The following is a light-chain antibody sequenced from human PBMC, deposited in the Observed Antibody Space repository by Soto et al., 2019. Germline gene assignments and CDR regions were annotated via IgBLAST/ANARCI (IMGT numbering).Light chain of an antibody. CDR2: GAS. J-gene: IGKJ4*01. Sequence: IVMTHAPATLSVSPGEIATLSFGASHSVSSNLAWYRQKPCQAPRLLISGASTRATGIPARFSGSGSGTDFTLTISRLEPEDFATSYCQQRSGWPPLTFGGGTRWIS. CDR1: HSVSSN. V-gene: IGKV3-11*01. CDR3: QQRSGWPPLT.